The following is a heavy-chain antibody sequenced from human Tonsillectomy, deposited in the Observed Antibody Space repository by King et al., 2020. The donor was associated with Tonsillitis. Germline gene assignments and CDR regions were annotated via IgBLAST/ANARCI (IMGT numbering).Heavy chain of an antibody. V-gene: IGHV4-30-4*01. Sequence: QLQESGPGLVKPSQTLSLTCTVSGGSISSGDYHWSWIRQPSGKGLEWIGYMYNSGSTCYNPSLKSRVTISVDTSKNQFSLKLTSVTAADTAVYYCAGLLDYYGSGTYSDYWGQGTLVTVSS. D-gene: IGHD3-10*01. CDR2: MYNSGST. CDR3: AGLLDYYGSGTYSDY. J-gene: IGHJ4*02. CDR1: GGSISSGDYH.